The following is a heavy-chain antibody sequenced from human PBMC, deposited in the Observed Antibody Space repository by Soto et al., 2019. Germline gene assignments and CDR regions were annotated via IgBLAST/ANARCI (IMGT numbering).Heavy chain of an antibody. Sequence: LETLCLTCGVYGGSFGGYDGSWIRQPPGKGLEWIGEINHSGSTNYNPSLKSRVTISVDTSKNQFSLKLSSVTAADTAVYYCARGRPYYDFWSGYYKDKGGRYYYYYMDVWGKGTTVTVSS. CDR2: INHSGST. V-gene: IGHV4-34*01. D-gene: IGHD3-3*01. CDR1: GGSFGGYD. J-gene: IGHJ6*03. CDR3: ARGRPYYDFWSGYYKDKGGRYYYYYMDV.